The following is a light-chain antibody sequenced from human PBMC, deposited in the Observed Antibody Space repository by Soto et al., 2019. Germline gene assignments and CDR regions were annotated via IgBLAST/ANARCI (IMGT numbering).Light chain of an antibody. CDR2: KAS. J-gene: IGKJ1*01. CDR3: QQYGNLWT. CDR1: QSINNY. Sequence: HSPSPLSASVEPSFTISFPASQSINNYLAWYQKKPGKAPILLIYKASTLESGLPSTFSGSGSGKEFSLTISSLQPDDFATYYCQQYGNLWTFGQGTKVDIK. V-gene: IGKV1-5*03.